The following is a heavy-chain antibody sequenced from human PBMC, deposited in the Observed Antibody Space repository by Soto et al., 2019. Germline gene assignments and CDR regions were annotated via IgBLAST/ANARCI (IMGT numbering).Heavy chain of an antibody. CDR2: IVVGSGNT. D-gene: IGHD2-2*02. V-gene: IGHV1-58*01. Sequence: ASVKVSCKASGFTFTSSAVQWVRQARGQRLEWIGWIVVGSGNTNYAQKFQERVTITRDMSTSTAYMELSSLRSEDTAVYYCAADYCSSTSCYNGFEANYYYSGMDVWGQGNTVTVSS. J-gene: IGHJ6*02. CDR1: GFTFTSSA. CDR3: AADYCSSTSCYNGFEANYYYSGMDV.